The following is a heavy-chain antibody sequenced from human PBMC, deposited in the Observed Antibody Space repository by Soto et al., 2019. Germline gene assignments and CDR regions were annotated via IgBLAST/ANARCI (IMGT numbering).Heavy chain of an antibody. V-gene: IGHV4-39*01. CDR2: IYYSGST. CDR3: ARTLSDILTGYYLYYYGMDV. D-gene: IGHD3-9*01. CDR1: GGSISSSSYY. J-gene: IGHJ6*02. Sequence: SETLSLTCTVSGGSISSSSYYWGWIRQPPGKGLEWIGSIYYSGSTYYNPSLKSRVTISVDTSKNQFSLKLSSVTAADTAVYYCARTLSDILTGYYLYYYGMDVWGQGTTVTVS.